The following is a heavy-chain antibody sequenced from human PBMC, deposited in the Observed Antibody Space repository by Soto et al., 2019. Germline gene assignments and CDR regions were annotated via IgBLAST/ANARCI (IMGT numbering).Heavy chain of an antibody. J-gene: IGHJ4*02. Sequence: GGSLRLSCAASGFTFSSYAMSWVRQAPGKGLEWVSAISGSGGSTYYADSVKGRFTISRDNSKNTLYLQMNSLRAEDTAVYYCAKDMLVTMIVVVIPLDYWGQGTLVTVSS. CDR1: GFTFSSYA. CDR3: AKDMLVTMIVVVIPLDY. CDR2: ISGSGGST. V-gene: IGHV3-23*01. D-gene: IGHD3-22*01.